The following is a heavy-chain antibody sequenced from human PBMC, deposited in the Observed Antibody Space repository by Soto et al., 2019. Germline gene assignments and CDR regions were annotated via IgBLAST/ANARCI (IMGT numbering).Heavy chain of an antibody. Sequence: SETLSLTCAVSGGSISSSNWWSWVRQPPGKGLEWIGEIYHSGSTNYNPSLKSRVTISVDKSKNQFSLKLSSVTAADTAVYYCARVKASGVNFDYWGQGTLVTVPQ. V-gene: IGHV4-4*02. J-gene: IGHJ4*02. CDR3: ARVKASGVNFDY. CDR2: IYHSGST. D-gene: IGHD3-10*01. CDR1: GGSISSSNW.